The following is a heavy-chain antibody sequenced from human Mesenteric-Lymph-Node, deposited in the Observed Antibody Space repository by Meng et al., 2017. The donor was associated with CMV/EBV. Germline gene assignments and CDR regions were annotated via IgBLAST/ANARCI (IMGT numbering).Heavy chain of an antibody. D-gene: IGHD1-7*01. Sequence: GGSLRLSCAASGFTFSDYYMSWLRQAPGKGLEWVSYISTSGSTIYYANSVQGRFTISRDNAKNSLYLQMNSLGAEDTAVYYCARRNWNLDFDYWGQGTLVTVSS. CDR3: ARRNWNLDFDY. V-gene: IGHV3-11*01. CDR2: ISTSGSTI. J-gene: IGHJ4*02. CDR1: GFTFSDYY.